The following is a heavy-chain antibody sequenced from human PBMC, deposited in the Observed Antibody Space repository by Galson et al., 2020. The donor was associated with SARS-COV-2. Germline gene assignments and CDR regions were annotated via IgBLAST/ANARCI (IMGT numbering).Heavy chain of an antibody. CDR2: INSGGSST. D-gene: IGHD3-3*01. J-gene: IGHJ3*02. V-gene: IGHV3-74*01. Sequence: GGSLRLSCAASGFTFSSYWMHWVRQAPGKGLVWVSRINSGGSSTNYADSVKGRFTISRDNAKNTLYLQMNSLRDDDTAVYYCAREVLSYYDFWSGYGAALGIWSQGKRVTVSS. CDR1: GFTFSSYW. CDR3: AREVLSYYDFWSGYGAALGI.